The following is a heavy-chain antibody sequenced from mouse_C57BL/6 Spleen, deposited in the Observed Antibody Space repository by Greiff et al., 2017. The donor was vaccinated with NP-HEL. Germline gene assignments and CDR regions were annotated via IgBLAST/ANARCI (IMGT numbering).Heavy chain of an antibody. CDR3: ARDPYGNYAMDY. Sequence: DVLLVESGGGLVKPGGSLKLSCAASGFTFSSYAMSWVRQTPEKRLEWVATISDGGSYTYYPDNVKGRFTLSRDNAKNNPYLQLSHLKSEDTAMYYCARDPYGNYAMDYWGQGTSVTVSS. V-gene: IGHV5-4*01. D-gene: IGHD2-1*01. CDR2: ISDGGSYT. CDR1: GFTFSSYA. J-gene: IGHJ4*01.